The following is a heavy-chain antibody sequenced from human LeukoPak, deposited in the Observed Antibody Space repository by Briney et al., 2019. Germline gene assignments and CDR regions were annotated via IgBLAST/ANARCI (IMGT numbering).Heavy chain of an antibody. J-gene: IGHJ3*02. CDR2: MNPNSGNT. D-gene: IGHD6-19*01. V-gene: IGHV1-8*01. Sequence: VASVKVSCKASGYTFTSYDINWVRQATGQGLEWMGWMNPNSGNTGYAQKFQGRVTMTRNTSISTAYMELSSLRSEDTAVYYCARGGNSSGWYGRSSAFDIWGQGTMVTVSS. CDR3: ARGGNSSGWYGRSSAFDI. CDR1: GYTFTSYD.